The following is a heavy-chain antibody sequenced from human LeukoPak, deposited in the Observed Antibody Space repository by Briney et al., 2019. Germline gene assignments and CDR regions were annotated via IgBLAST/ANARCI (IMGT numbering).Heavy chain of an antibody. V-gene: IGHV4-59*01. CDR1: GGSINNYY. CDR2: IYYSGST. D-gene: IGHD3-10*01. CDR3: ARERTMVRGMSWFGP. J-gene: IGHJ5*02. Sequence: SETLSLTCTVSGGSINNYYWSWIRQPPGKGLEWIGYIYYSGSTNYNPSLKSRVTISVDTSKNQFSLKLSSVTAADTAVYYCARERTMVRGMSWFGPWGQGTLVTVSS.